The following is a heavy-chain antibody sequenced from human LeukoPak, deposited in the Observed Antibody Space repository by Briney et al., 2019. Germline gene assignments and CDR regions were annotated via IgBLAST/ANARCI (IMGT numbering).Heavy chain of an antibody. D-gene: IGHD2-2*01. Sequence: GGSLRLSCAASGFTFSSYSMNWVGQAPGKGLEWVSSISSSSSYIYYADSVKGRFTISRDNAKNSLYLQMNSLRAEDTAVYYCARPVVPAAARRAFDIWGQGTMVTVSS. CDR1: GFTFSSYS. CDR2: ISSSSSYI. CDR3: ARPVVPAAARRAFDI. J-gene: IGHJ3*02. V-gene: IGHV3-21*01.